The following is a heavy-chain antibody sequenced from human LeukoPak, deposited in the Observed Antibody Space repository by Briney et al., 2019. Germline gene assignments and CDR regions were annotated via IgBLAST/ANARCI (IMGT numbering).Heavy chain of an antibody. J-gene: IGHJ4*02. Sequence: NPSETLSLTCAVYGGSFSGYYWGWIRQPPGKGLEWIGEINHSGSTNYNPCLKSRVTISVDTSKHQFSLKLSSVTAADTAVYYCARGAGSSSWYVRRYFDYWGQGTLATVSS. V-gene: IGHV4-34*01. CDR1: GGSFSGYY. CDR3: ARGAGSSSWYVRRYFDY. D-gene: IGHD6-13*01. CDR2: INHSGST.